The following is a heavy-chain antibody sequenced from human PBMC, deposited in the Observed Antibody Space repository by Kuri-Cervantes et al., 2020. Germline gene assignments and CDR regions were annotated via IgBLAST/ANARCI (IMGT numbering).Heavy chain of an antibody. CDR2: ISGSGGST. Sequence: GGSLRLSCAASGFTFSSYAMSWVRQAPGKGLEWVSTISGSGGSTYYADSVKGRFTISRDNSKNTLYLQMNSLRAEDTAVYYCARLPMPGHFDYWGQGTLVTVSS. CDR1: GFTFSSYA. D-gene: IGHD2/OR15-2a*01. J-gene: IGHJ4*02. V-gene: IGHV3-23*01. CDR3: ARLPMPGHFDY.